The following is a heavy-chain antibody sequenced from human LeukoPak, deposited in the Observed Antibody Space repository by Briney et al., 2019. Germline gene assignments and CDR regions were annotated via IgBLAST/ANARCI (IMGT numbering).Heavy chain of an antibody. CDR2: IKQDGNEK. J-gene: IGHJ4*02. D-gene: IGHD6-19*01. Sequence: GGSLRLSCAASGFTFSNYWMSWVRQAPGKGLEGVANIKQDGNEKYYVDSVKGWFTISRDNSKNTLYLQMNRLRAEDTAVYYCAKAPWLVRGGYDFDYWGQGTLVTVSS. CDR3: AKAPWLVRGGYDFDY. V-gene: IGHV3-7*03. CDR1: GFTFSNYW.